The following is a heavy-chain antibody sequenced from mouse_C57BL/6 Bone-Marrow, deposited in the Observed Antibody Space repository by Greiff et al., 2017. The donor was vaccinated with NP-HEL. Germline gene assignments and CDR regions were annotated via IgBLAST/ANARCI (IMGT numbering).Heavy chain of an antibody. CDR3: ARWEYVYAPDVDV. CDR1: GYTFTSYW. Sequence: QVQLQQSGAELVMPGASVKLSCKASGYTFTSYWMHWVKQRPGQGLEWIGEIDPSDSYTNYNQKFKGKSTLTVDKSSSTAYMQLSSLTSEDSAVFDCARWEYVYAPDVDVWGTGTTVTVPS. D-gene: IGHD2-2*01. J-gene: IGHJ1*03. CDR2: IDPSDSYT. V-gene: IGHV1-69*01.